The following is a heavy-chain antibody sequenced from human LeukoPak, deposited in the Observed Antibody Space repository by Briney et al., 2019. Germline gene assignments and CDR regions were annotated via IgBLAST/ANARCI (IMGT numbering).Heavy chain of an antibody. V-gene: IGHV1-2*02. Sequence: ASVTVSCKASGYTFTVYYMHWVRQAPGQGLEWMGWINPNSGGTNYAQKFQGRVTMTRDTSISTAYMELSRLRSDDTAVYYCARDSLTIFGVVFSLYYFDYWGQGTLVTVSS. D-gene: IGHD3-3*01. CDR1: GYTFTVYY. CDR3: ARDSLTIFGVVFSLYYFDY. CDR2: INPNSGGT. J-gene: IGHJ4*02.